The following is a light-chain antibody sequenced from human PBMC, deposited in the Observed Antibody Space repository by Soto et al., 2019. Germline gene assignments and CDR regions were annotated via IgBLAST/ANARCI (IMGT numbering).Light chain of an antibody. CDR1: QSLSSY. Sequence: EIVLTQSPATLSLSPGKRATLSCRASQSLSSYLAWYQQKPGEAPRLLIHKVSNRATGIPARFSGSGSGADFTLTISSLDPEDFAVYYCQQRSDWPTVGQGTKLDNK. V-gene: IGKV3-11*01. J-gene: IGKJ1*01. CDR3: QQRSDWPT. CDR2: KVS.